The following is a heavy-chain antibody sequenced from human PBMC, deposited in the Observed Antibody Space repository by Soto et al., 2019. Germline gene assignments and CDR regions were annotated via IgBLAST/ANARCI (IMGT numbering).Heavy chain of an antibody. J-gene: IGHJ4*02. CDR1: GFTFTRYS. V-gene: IGHV3-21*06. Sequence: PGGSLRLSCAASGFTFTRYSMNWVRQAPGKGLEWVSSISSTTNYIYYGDSMKGRFTISRDNAKNSLYLEMNSLRAEDTAVYYCARESEDLTSNFDYWGQGTLVTVST. CDR3: ARESEDLTSNFDY. CDR2: ISSTTNYI.